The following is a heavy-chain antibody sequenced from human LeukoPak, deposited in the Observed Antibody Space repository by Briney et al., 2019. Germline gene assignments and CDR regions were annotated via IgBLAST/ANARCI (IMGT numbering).Heavy chain of an antibody. J-gene: IGHJ5*02. CDR3: ATSNLAT. Sequence: PGGSLRLSCEVSGFTFTNAWMTWVRQAPGKGLEWVGRIKRKSDGGTTDYAAPVRGRFTISRDDSKNTLYLQMNSLKTEDTAVYYCATSNLATWGQGTLVTVSS. CDR1: GFTFTNAW. V-gene: IGHV3-15*01. CDR2: IKRKSDGGTT.